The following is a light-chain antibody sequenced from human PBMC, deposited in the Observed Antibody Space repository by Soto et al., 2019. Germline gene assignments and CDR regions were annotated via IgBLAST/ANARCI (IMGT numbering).Light chain of an antibody. J-gene: IGKJ4*01. CDR1: QDISNY. V-gene: IGKV1-33*01. CDR3: QQYHNIPLT. CDR2: DAS. Sequence: DIQMTQSPSSLSASVGDRVTITCQASQDISNYLNWYQQKPGKAPEVLIYDASNLETGVPSRFSGSGSGTEFTFTISSLQPEDIATYYCQQYHNIPLTFGGGTKVEIK.